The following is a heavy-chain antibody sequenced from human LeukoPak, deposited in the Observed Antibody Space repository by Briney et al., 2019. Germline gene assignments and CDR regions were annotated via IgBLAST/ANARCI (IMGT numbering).Heavy chain of an antibody. D-gene: IGHD3-16*01. CDR2: ISGYNDNP. CDR1: GYXFTNFG. V-gene: IGHV1-18*01. J-gene: IGHJ5*02. Sequence: GASVKVSCKPSGYXFTNFGMSWVRQAPGQGLEWMGWISGYNDNPNYAQNLHGRVTMTTDTSTSTAYMELRSLRSDDTAVYYCARDDSVAWGQGTLVTVSS. CDR3: ARDDSVA.